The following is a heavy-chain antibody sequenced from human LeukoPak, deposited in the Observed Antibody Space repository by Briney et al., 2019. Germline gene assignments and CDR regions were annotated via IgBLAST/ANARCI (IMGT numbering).Heavy chain of an antibody. CDR1: GFTFSSFV. D-gene: IGHD4-17*01. J-gene: IGHJ4*02. CDR2: ISYHGRNE. CDR3: AKDLLTKATFDY. V-gene: IGHV3-30*18. Sequence: GGSLRLSCAASGFTFSSFVMHWVRQAPGKGLEWVAVISYHGRNENYADSVKGRFTISRDNSKNTLYLQMNSLRVEDTAVYYCAKDLLTKATFDYWGQGTLVTVSS.